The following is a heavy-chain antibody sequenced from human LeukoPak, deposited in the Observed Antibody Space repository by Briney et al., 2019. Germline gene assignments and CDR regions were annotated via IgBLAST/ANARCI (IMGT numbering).Heavy chain of an antibody. V-gene: IGHV1-46*01. D-gene: IGHD6-19*01. CDR3: ARDRYSSGSFDY. J-gene: IGHJ4*02. Sequence: ASVKVSCKASGYTFTNYYMHWVRQAPGQGLEWMGVIDPSAGSTTYAQKFQGRVTMTRDTATSTVYMELSSLRSEDTAVYYCARDRYSSGSFDYWGQGTLVTVSS. CDR1: GYTFTNYY. CDR2: IDPSAGST.